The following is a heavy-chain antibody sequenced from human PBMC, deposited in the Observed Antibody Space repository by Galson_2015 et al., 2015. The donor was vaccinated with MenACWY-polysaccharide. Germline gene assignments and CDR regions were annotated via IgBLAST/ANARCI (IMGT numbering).Heavy chain of an antibody. CDR2: TYYRSKCYH. V-gene: IGHV6-1*01. CDR3: VAELYQVPFGWFDP. Sequence: CNWIRQSPSRGLEWLGRTYYRSKCYHDYAVSVKSRMTINPDTSKKQFSLKVNSVTAADTAVYYCVAELYQVPFGWFDPWGQGTQVTVSS. D-gene: IGHD2-2*01. J-gene: IGHJ5*02.